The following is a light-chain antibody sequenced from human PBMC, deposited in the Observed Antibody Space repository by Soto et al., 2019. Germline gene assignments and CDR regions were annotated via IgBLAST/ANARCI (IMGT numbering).Light chain of an antibody. V-gene: IGKV3-20*01. Sequence: EIVLAHSPGTLSLSPVERATLSCRSSQSVTNSFLAWYQQKPGQAPRLLIYGASRRATGIPDRFTGSGSGTDFTLTISRLEPEDFAVYYCQQYVSSPWAFGQGTKVDIK. CDR1: QSVTNSF. CDR3: QQYVSSPWA. J-gene: IGKJ1*01. CDR2: GAS.